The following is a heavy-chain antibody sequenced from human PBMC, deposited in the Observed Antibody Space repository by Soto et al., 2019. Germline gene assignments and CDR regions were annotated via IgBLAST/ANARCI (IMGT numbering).Heavy chain of an antibody. CDR1: GYSFTSYW. V-gene: IGHV5-51*01. D-gene: IGHD2-15*01. J-gene: IGHJ6*02. CDR2: IYPGDSDT. Sequence: GESLKISCKGSGYSFTSYWIGWVRQMPGKGLEWMGIIYPGDSDTRYSPSFQGQVTISADKSISTAYLQWSSLKASDTAMYYCARGEGTLYCSGGSCYPRANYGMDVWGQGTTVPVSS. CDR3: ARGEGTLYCSGGSCYPRANYGMDV.